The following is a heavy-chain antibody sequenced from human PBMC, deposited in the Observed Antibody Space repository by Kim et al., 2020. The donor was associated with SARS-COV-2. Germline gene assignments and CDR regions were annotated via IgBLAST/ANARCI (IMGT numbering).Heavy chain of an antibody. D-gene: IGHD2-15*01. CDR3: ARQAFCSGGSCDFDY. J-gene: IGHJ4*02. Sequence: GESLKISCKGSGYSFTSYWISWVRQMPGKGLEWMGRIDPSDSYTNYSPSFQGHVTISADKSISTAYLQWSSLKASDTAMYYCARQAFCSGGSCDFDYWGQGTLVTVSS. CDR1: GYSFTSYW. CDR2: IDPSDSYT. V-gene: IGHV5-10-1*01.